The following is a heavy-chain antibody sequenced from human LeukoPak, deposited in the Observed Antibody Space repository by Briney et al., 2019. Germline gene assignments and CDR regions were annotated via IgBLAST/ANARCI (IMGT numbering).Heavy chain of an antibody. V-gene: IGHV1-3*01. J-gene: IGHJ5*02. CDR1: GYTFSSNA. Sequence: ASVKVSCKASGYTFSSNAIHWVRQAPGQRLEWMGWINAGNGDTKYSQKFQGRVTITRDTSASTVYMELSSLRSEDTAVYYCARDTGLGRYYDSSGYYSAGRWFDPWGQGTLVTVSS. CDR3: ARDTGLGRYYDSSGYYSAGRWFDP. CDR2: INAGNGDT. D-gene: IGHD3-22*01.